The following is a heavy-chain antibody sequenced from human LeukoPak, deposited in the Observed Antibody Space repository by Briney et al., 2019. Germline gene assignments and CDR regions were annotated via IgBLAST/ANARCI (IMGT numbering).Heavy chain of an antibody. D-gene: IGHD2-2*01. CDR3: ARASTYSSSTSCHYGMDV. CDR1: GYTFTSYD. V-gene: IGHV1-8*01. CDR2: MNPNSGNT. Sequence: GASVKVSCKASGYTFTSYDINWVRQATGQGLEWMGWMNPNSGNTGYAQKFQGRVTMTRNTSISTAYMELSSLRSEDTAVYYCARASTYSSSTSCHYGMDVWGQGTTVTVSS. J-gene: IGHJ6*02.